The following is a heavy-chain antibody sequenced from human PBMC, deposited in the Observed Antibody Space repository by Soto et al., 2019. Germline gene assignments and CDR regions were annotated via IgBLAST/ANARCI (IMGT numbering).Heavy chain of an antibody. CDR3: AKVDIVATIALSSYFDY. CDR2: ISGSGGST. V-gene: IGHV3-23*01. D-gene: IGHD5-12*01. J-gene: IGHJ4*02. CDR1: GFTFSSYA. Sequence: EVQLLESGGGLVQPGGSLRLSCAASGFTFSSYAMSWVRQAPGKGLEWVSAISGSGGSTYYADSVKGRFTISRDNSKNTLYLQMNSLRAEDTAVYYCAKVDIVATIALSSYFDYWGQGTLVTVSS.